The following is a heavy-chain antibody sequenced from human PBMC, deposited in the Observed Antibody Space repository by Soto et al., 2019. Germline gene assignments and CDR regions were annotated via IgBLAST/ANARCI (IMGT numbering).Heavy chain of an antibody. Sequence: GASVKVSCKASGGTFSSYAISWVRQAPGQGLEWMGGIIPIFGTANYAQKFQGRVTITADKSTSTAYMELSSLRSEDTAVYYCARPFLRYCSGGSCPNWFDPWGPGTMLTV. CDR1: GGTFSSYA. CDR2: IIPIFGTA. D-gene: IGHD2-15*01. CDR3: ARPFLRYCSGGSCPNWFDP. J-gene: IGHJ5*02. V-gene: IGHV1-69*06.